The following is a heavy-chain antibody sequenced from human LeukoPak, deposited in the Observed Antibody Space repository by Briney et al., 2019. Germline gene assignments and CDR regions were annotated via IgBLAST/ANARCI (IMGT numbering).Heavy chain of an antibody. J-gene: IGHJ4*02. CDR1: GFTFSSYS. Sequence: PGGSLGLSCAASGFTFSSYSMNWVRQAPGKGLEWVSSISSSSSYIYYADSVKGRFTISRDNAKNSLYLQMNSLRAEDTAVYYCARSYDFWSGPPGYWGQGTLVTVSS. V-gene: IGHV3-21*01. CDR2: ISSSSSYI. D-gene: IGHD3-3*01. CDR3: ARSYDFWSGPPGY.